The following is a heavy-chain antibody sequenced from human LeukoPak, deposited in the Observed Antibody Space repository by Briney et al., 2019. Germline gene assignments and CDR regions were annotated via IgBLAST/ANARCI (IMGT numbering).Heavy chain of an antibody. J-gene: IGHJ4*02. CDR3: ARDGPDNSMVTTYYFDY. CDR1: GFTFNTYT. CDR2: ISGSSGII. Sequence: GGSLRLSCAASGFTFNTYTMNWVRQAPGKGLEWVSYISGSSGIIDYADSVKGRFTISRDNSKNTLYLQMNSLRAEDTAVYYCARDGPDNSMVTTYYFDYWGQGTLVTVSS. D-gene: IGHD4-11*01. V-gene: IGHV3-48*01.